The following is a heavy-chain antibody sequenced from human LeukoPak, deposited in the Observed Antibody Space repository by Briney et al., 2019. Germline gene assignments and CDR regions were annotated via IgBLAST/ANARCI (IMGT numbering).Heavy chain of an antibody. V-gene: IGHV3-23*01. D-gene: IGHD6-19*01. J-gene: IGHJ4*02. Sequence: QPGGSLRLSCAASGFTFSSYAMSWVRQAPGKGLEWVSAISGSGGSTYYADSVKGRFTISRDNSKNTLYLQMNSLRAEDTAVYYCAKEGPAASDSSGWYFDYWGQGTPVTVSS. CDR1: GFTFSSYA. CDR2: ISGSGGST. CDR3: AKEGPAASDSSGWYFDY.